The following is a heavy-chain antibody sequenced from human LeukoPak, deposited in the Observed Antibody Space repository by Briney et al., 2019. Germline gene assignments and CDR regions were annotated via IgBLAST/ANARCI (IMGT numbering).Heavy chain of an antibody. CDR3: AKDEAPGFWSGYQIVQGAFDI. Sequence: GGSLRLSCAASGFTFSSYGMHWVRQAPGKGLEWVAFIRYDGSNKYYAHSVKGRFTISRDNSKNTLYLQMNSLRAEDTAVYYCAKDEAPGFWSGYQIVQGAFDIWGQGTTVTVSS. CDR1: GFTFSSYG. CDR2: IRYDGSNK. V-gene: IGHV3-30*02. J-gene: IGHJ3*02. D-gene: IGHD3-3*01.